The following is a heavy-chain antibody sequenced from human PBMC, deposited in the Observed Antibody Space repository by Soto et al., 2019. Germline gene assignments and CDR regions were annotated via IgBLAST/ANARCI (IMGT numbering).Heavy chain of an antibody. Sequence: QVQLQESGPGLVKPSETLSLTCTVSGGSVNSGSYYWSWIRQPPGKGLEWIGYIYYSGSTNYNPSLKSRVTISVDTSKNQFSLKLSSVTAADTAVYYCARVRSHMYDSSYYYGMDVWGQGTTVTVSS. J-gene: IGHJ6*02. V-gene: IGHV4-61*01. CDR2: IYYSGST. CDR1: GGSVNSGSYY. D-gene: IGHD3-22*01. CDR3: ARVRSHMYDSSYYYGMDV.